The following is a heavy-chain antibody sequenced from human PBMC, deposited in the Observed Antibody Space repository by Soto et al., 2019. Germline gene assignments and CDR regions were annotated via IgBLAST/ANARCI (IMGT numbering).Heavy chain of an antibody. J-gene: IGHJ6*02. Sequence: GGSLRLSCAASGFTFSSYAMSWVRQAPGKGLEWVSVISGSGGSTYYADSVKGRVTISRDNSKNTLYLQMNSLRAEDTAVYYGAKSDVVSTYYYGMDVWGQGTTVTVSS. D-gene: IGHD2-15*01. CDR3: AKSDVVSTYYYGMDV. CDR2: ISGSGGST. V-gene: IGHV3-23*01. CDR1: GFTFSSYA.